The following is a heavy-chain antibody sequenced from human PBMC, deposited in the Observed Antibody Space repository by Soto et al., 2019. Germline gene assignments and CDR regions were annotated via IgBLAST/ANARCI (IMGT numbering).Heavy chain of an antibody. CDR3: ARVFDCSGGSCYSGYYYYYMDV. CDR2: ISSSSSTI. CDR1: GFTFSSYS. D-gene: IGHD2-15*01. Sequence: GGSLRLSCAASGFTFSSYSMNWVRQAPGKGLEWVSYISSSSSTIYYADSVKGRFTISRDNAKNSLYLQMNSLRAEDTAVYYCARVFDCSGGSCYSGYYYYYMDVWGKGTTVTVSS. V-gene: IGHV3-48*01. J-gene: IGHJ6*03.